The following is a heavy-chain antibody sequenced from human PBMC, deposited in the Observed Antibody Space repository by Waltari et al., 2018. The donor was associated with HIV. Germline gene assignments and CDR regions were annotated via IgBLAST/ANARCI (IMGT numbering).Heavy chain of an antibody. D-gene: IGHD2-2*01. CDR2: IYHSGST. CDR3: ARNSPARADP. CDR1: GYSISSGYY. Sequence: QVQLQESGPGLVKPSETLSLTCTVSGYSISSGYYWGWIRQPPGKGLEWIGSIYHSGSTYSNPSLKSRVTISVDTSKNQFSLKLSSVTAADTAVYYCARNSPARADPWGQGTLVTVSS. V-gene: IGHV4-38-2*02. J-gene: IGHJ5*02.